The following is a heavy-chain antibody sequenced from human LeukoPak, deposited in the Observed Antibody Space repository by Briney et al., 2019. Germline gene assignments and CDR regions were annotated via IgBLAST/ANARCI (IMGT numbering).Heavy chain of an antibody. J-gene: IGHJ5*02. Sequence: ASVKVSCKASVYTFTSYYLHCVRQAPGQGLEWMGWISPNSGVAHYAQTFQGRVTMTRDTSISTAYMELSGLRSDDTAVYYCARDAIWRYYGDLGSWFDPWGQGTLVTVSS. CDR3: ARDAIWRYYGDLGSWFDP. V-gene: IGHV1-2*02. CDR2: ISPNSGVA. D-gene: IGHD4-17*01. CDR1: VYTFTSYY.